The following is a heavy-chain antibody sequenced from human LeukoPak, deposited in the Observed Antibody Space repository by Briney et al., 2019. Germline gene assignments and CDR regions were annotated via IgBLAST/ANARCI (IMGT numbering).Heavy chain of an antibody. J-gene: IGHJ4*02. CDR3: ARDWDYGSGSSADY. CDR2: IIPILGIA. V-gene: IGHV1-69*04. Sequence: KSSAKPPEGPSGTYVIGGGRKAPEQGFGWRGRIIPILGIANYAQKFQGRVTITADKSTSTAYMELSSLRSEDTAVYYCARDWDYGSGSSADYWGQGTLVTVSS. D-gene: IGHD3-10*01. CDR1: EGPSGTYV.